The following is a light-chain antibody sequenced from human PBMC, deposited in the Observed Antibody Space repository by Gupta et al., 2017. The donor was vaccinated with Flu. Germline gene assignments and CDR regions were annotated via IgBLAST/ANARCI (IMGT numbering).Light chain of an antibody. V-gene: IGLV1-44*01. CDR2: SKN. CDR3: AAWEDSLKGGV. Sequence: QSVLTQPPSASGTPGQRVTISCSGSSSNIGSNTVNWYQQLPGTAPKLLIDSKNQRPSGVTDRGLCYTAGTSASPEIIGLQSEEEADAYCAAWEDSLKGGVFGGGTRLTVL. CDR1: SSNIGSNT. J-gene: IGLJ3*02.